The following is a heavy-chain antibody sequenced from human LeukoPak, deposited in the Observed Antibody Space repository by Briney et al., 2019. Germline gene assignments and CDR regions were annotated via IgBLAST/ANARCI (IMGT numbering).Heavy chain of an antibody. CDR1: GGSFSGYY. CDR3: ARALPRAGQSYYYYGMDV. CDR2: INHSGST. J-gene: IGHJ6*02. V-gene: IGHV4-34*01. Sequence: SKTLSLTYAVYGGSFSGYYWSWIRQPPGKGLEWIGEINHSGSTNYNPSLKSRVTISVDTSKNQFSLKLSSVTAADTAVYYCARALPRAGQSYYYYGMDVWGQGTTVTVSS. D-gene: IGHD6-19*01.